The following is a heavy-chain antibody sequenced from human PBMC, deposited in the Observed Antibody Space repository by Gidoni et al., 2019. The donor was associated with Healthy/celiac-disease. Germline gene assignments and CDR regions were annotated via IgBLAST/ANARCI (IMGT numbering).Heavy chain of an antibody. V-gene: IGHV3-15*01. CDR3: TTDQVGFGEGP. D-gene: IGHD3-10*01. Sequence: VQLVESGGGSVRPGGALSLSRPASGFPFSNAWMSWVRQAPGKGLEWVGRIKSKTDGGTTDYAAPVKGRFTISRDDSKNTLYLQMNSLKTEDTAVYYCTTDQVGFGEGPWGQGTLVTVSS. CDR1: GFPFSNAW. J-gene: IGHJ5*02. CDR2: IKSKTDGGTT.